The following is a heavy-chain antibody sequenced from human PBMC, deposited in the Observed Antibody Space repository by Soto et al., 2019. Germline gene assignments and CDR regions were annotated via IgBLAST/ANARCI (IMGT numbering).Heavy chain of an antibody. CDR2: ISYDGSNK. J-gene: IGHJ4*02. CDR1: GFTFSSYG. CDR3: AKDRGGSGPCDY. Sequence: GGSLRLSCAASGFTFSSYGMHWVRQAPGKGLEWVAVISYDGSNKYYADSVKGRFTISRDNSKNTLYLQMNSLRAEDTAVYYCAKDRGGSGPCDYWGQGTLVTVSS. V-gene: IGHV3-30*18. D-gene: IGHD6-25*01.